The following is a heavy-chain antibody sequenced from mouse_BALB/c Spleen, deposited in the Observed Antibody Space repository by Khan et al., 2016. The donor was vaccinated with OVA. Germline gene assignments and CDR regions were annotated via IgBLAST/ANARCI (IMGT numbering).Heavy chain of an antibody. D-gene: IGHD2-2*01. CDR1: GYTFTNYG. J-gene: IGHJ1*01. CDR2: INNYTGEP. Sequence: QIQLVQSGPELKKPGETVKISCKASGYTFTNYGMTWVKQAPGKGLKWMGWINNYTGEPTYADDFKGRFAFSLETSATTASLQINNLKNEDSATYFCAKVGNDGYFDVWGAGTTVTVSS. CDR3: AKVGNDGYFDV. V-gene: IGHV9-3-1*01.